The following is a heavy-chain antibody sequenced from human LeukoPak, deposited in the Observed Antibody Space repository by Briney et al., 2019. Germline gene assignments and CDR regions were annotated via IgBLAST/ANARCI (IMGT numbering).Heavy chain of an antibody. Sequence: SGTLSLTCAVSGGSISSSNWWSWVRQPPGKGLEWIGEIYHSGSTNYNPSLKSRVTTSVDKSKNQFSLKLSSVTAADTAVYYCAREAVYCSGGSCLIDAFDIWGQGTMVTVSS. CDR3: AREAVYCSGGSCLIDAFDI. CDR2: IYHSGST. D-gene: IGHD2-15*01. J-gene: IGHJ3*02. CDR1: GGSISSSNW. V-gene: IGHV4-4*02.